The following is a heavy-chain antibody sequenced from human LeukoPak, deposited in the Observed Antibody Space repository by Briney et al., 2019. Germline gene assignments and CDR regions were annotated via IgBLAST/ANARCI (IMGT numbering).Heavy chain of an antibody. J-gene: IGHJ6*02. CDR2: ISGSGDNT. V-gene: IGHV3-23*01. Sequence: GGSLRLSCAASGFTFSSYAMSWVRQAPGKGLEWVSGISGSGDNTYYADSVKGRFTISRDNSKNTLYVQVNSLGTEDTAAYYCARDLIAAAGYYYYGMDVWGQGTTVTVSS. CDR3: ARDLIAAAGYYYYGMDV. CDR1: GFTFSSYA. D-gene: IGHD6-13*01.